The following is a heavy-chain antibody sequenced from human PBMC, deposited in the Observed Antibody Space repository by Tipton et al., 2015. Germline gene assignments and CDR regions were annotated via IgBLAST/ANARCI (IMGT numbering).Heavy chain of an antibody. J-gene: IGHJ4*02. Sequence: TLSLTCDVSGYSISSGYYWSWIRQPPGKGLEWIGYIYYTGTSNYNASLRSRVTISLDTSKKQFSLKLTSVTAADTAVYYCARHRGVGGLADYWGRGTLVTVSS. D-gene: IGHD3-10*01. V-gene: IGHV4-61*01. CDR2: IYYTGTS. CDR1: GYSISSGYY. CDR3: ARHRGVGGLADY.